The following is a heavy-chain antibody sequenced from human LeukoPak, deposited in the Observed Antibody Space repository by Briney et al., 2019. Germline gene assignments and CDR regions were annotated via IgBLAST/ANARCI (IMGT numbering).Heavy chain of an antibody. CDR3: ARLGRYCSGSTCYPTNFGN. J-gene: IGHJ4*02. Sequence: PSETLSLTCVVSGYSISSGYYWGWIRQPPGKGLEWIGSISHSADTYYNPSLRSRVTISEDTSTNQFSLNLSSVTAADTAVYYCARLGRYCSGSTCYPTNFGNWGQGTLVTVSS. D-gene: IGHD2-15*01. CDR1: GYSISSGYY. V-gene: IGHV4-38-2*01. CDR2: ISHSADT.